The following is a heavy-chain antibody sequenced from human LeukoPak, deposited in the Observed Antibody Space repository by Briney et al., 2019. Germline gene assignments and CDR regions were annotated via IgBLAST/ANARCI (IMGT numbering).Heavy chain of an antibody. CDR2: ISGSDGSS. CDR1: GLTFNSCA. Sequence: GGSLRLSCAASGLTFNSCAMNWVRQAPGKGLEWVSSISGSDGSSHYADFVKGRFTISRDNSKNTLHLQMNSLRAEDTAVYYCAKSLGVGGYTRYKGFDQWGQGTLVTVSS. D-gene: IGHD3-16*02. V-gene: IGHV3-23*01. J-gene: IGHJ4*02. CDR3: AKSLGVGGYTRYKGFDQ.